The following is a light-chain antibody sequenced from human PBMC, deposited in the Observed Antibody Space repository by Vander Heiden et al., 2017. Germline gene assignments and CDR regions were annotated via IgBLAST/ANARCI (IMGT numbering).Light chain of an antibody. J-gene: IGLJ1*01. V-gene: IGLV2-11*01. CDR3: CSYAGSFRV. CDR2: DVN. Sequence: QSALTQPRSVSGSPGQSVTISCTGTSSDVGGYNYVSWYKQHPGKAPKLMIYDVNKRPSGVPDRFSGSKSDNTASLTISGLQAEDEADYYCCSYAGSFRVFGTGTKVTGL. CDR1: SSDVGGYNY.